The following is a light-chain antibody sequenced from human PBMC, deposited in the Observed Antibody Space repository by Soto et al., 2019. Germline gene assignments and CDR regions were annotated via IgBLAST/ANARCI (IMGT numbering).Light chain of an antibody. Sequence: QSALTQPASVSGSPGQSFTISCTGTSSDVGNYNLVSWYQQHPGKAPKFLIFDVSKRPSGASDRFTGSKSGNTASLTISGLQAEDEADYYCCSFAGNSAYVFGSGTKVTVL. CDR3: CSFAGNSAYV. J-gene: IGLJ1*01. CDR2: DVS. CDR1: SSDVGNYNL. V-gene: IGLV2-23*02.